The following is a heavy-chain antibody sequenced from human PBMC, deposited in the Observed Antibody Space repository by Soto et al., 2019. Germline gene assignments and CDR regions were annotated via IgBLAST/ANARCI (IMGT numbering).Heavy chain of an antibody. CDR2: ISAYNGNT. V-gene: IGHV1-18*01. J-gene: IGHJ4*02. CDR1: GYTFTSYG. Sequence: QVQLVQSGAEVKKPGASVKVSCKASGYTFTSYGISWVRQAPGQGLEWMGWISAYNGNTNEAQKLQGRVTMTTDTSTSTAYTEPRILRSDDTAVYYCARSLSGYITHFDYWGQGTLVTVSA. CDR3: ARSLSGYITHFDY. D-gene: IGHD3-22*01.